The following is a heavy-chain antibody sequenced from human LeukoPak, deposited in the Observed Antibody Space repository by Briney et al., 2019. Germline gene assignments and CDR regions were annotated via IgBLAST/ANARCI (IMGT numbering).Heavy chain of an antibody. J-gene: IGHJ4*02. CDR2: ISGSGATT. CDR1: GFMFRNYA. Sequence: GGSLRLSCEASGFMFRNYAMSWVRRAPGKGLEWVSGISGSGATTYFADSVKGRFTISRDNSKNTVYLQMSSLRAEDTAEYYCAKDRGYYPLPEFDYWGQGTLVTVSS. CDR3: AKDRGYYPLPEFDY. D-gene: IGHD3-22*01. V-gene: IGHV3-23*01.